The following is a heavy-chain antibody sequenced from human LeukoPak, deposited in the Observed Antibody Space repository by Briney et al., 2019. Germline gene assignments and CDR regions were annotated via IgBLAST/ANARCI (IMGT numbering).Heavy chain of an antibody. CDR3: ARDRRGYCSGGSCYYRGPFDY. J-gene: IGHJ4*02. D-gene: IGHD2-15*01. CDR1: GGSFSGYY. Sequence: SETLSLTCAVYGGSFSGYYWSWTRQPPGKGLEWIGEINHSGSTNYNPSLKSRVTISVDTSKNQFSLKLSSVTAADTAVYYCARDRRGYCSGGSCYYRGPFDYWGQGTLVTVSS. V-gene: IGHV4-34*01. CDR2: INHSGST.